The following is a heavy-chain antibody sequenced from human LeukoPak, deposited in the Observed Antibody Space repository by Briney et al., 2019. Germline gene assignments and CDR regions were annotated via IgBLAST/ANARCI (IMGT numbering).Heavy chain of an antibody. Sequence: GGSLRLSCAASGFTFSTYWMHWVRQAPGKGLVWVSRINTDGSSTSYADSVKGRFTISRDNAKNTLYLQMNSLRAEDTAVYYCARGGEPRAVAVTGIGYWGQGTLVTVSS. CDR1: GFTFSTYW. D-gene: IGHD6-19*01. CDR3: ARGGEPRAVAVTGIGY. CDR2: INTDGSST. V-gene: IGHV3-74*01. J-gene: IGHJ4*02.